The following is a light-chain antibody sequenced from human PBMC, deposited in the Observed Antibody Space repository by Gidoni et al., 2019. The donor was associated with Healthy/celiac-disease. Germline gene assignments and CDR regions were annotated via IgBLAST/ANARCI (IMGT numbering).Light chain of an antibody. CDR3: QQSYSTPYT. CDR2: AAS. J-gene: IGKJ2*01. CDR1: QSISSY. V-gene: IGKV1-39*01. Sequence: DIQMTQSPSSLSASVGDRVTITCRASQSISSYLNWYQQRPGKAPKLLTYAASSLQSGVPSRFSGSGSRTDFTLTISSLQPEDFATYYCQQSYSTPYTFGQXTKLEIK.